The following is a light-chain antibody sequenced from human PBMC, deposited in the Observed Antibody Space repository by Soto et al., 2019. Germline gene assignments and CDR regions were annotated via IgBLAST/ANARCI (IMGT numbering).Light chain of an antibody. CDR2: SNN. V-gene: IGLV1-44*01. J-gene: IGLJ3*02. CDR1: SSNIGSNT. CDR3: AARDDSLNGWV. Sequence: QSVLTQPPSASGTPGQRVTISCSGSSSNIGSNTVNWYQQIPGAAPKLLIYSNNQRPSGLPDRISGSKSGTSASLAISGLQSEDEADYYCAARDDSLNGWVFGGGTKLTVL.